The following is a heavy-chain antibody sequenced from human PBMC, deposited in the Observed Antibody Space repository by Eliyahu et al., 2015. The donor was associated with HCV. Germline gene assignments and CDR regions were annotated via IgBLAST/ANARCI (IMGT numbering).Heavy chain of an antibody. J-gene: IGHJ4*02. V-gene: IGHV3-23*01. Sequence: EVQLLESGGGLVQPGGSLRLSCAASGFTFSNYAMSWVRQAPGKGLGWVSAIRGSGDTTYYADSVKGRFTISRDNSKNTLYLQMNSLRAEDTAIYYCAKRINSNWWGFDYWGQGTLVTVSS. D-gene: IGHD6-13*01. CDR2: IRGSGDTT. CDR3: AKRINSNWWGFDY. CDR1: GFTFSNYA.